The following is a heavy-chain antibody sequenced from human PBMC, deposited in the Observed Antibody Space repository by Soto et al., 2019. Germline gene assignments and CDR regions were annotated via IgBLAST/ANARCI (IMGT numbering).Heavy chain of an antibody. CDR1: GFTFSSYG. CDR3: ARDHQVPAAAGGMDV. J-gene: IGHJ6*02. CDR2: IWYDGSNK. D-gene: IGHD2-2*01. V-gene: IGHV3-33*01. Sequence: GGSLRLSCAASGFTFSSYGMHWVRQAPGKGLEWVAVIWYDGSNKYYADSVKGRFTISRDNSKNTLYLQMNSLRAEDTAVYYCARDHQVPAAAGGMDVWGQGTTVTVSS.